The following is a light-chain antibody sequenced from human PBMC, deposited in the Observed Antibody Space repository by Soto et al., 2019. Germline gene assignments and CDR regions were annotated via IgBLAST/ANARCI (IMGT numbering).Light chain of an antibody. CDR1: QSISSW. CDR2: KAS. J-gene: IGKJ1*01. V-gene: IGKV1-5*03. Sequence: DIQMTQSPSTLSASVGDRVTITCRASQSISSWLAWYQQKPGKAPKLLIYKASSLESGVPSRFSGSGSGTEFTLTISSLQPDDFATYYCQQYNSYSLFGQGTKVELK. CDR3: QQYNSYSL.